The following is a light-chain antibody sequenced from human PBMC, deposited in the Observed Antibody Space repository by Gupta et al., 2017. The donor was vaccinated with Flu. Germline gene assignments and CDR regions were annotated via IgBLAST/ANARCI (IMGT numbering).Light chain of an antibody. CDR2: GAS. CDR3: QQSVSAPYT. J-gene: IGKJ2*01. Sequence: IGLTQSPGTRLLFPGERATLSCRASKSISSTSYFDWYQQKPGQAPRLLITGASSRATGIPDRFSVSGSGTDFTLTISRLEPEDFAVYYCQQSVSAPYTFGQGTKLEIK. CDR1: KSISSTSY. V-gene: IGKV3-20*01.